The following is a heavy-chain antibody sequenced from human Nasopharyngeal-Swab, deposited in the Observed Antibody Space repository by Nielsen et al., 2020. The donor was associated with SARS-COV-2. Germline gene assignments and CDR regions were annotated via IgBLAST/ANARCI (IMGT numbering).Heavy chain of an antibody. CDR2: INWNGGSR. Sequence: GGSLRLSCAASGFIFHDYGMTWVRQAPGKGLEWVSTINWNGGSRTYVDSVKGRFTISRDNAKNSLYLQMNSLSAEDTAFYRCARVGHVDTSMSGAFDIWGQGTMVTVSS. D-gene: IGHD5-18*01. J-gene: IGHJ3*02. CDR1: GFIFHDYG. V-gene: IGHV3-20*01. CDR3: ARVGHVDTSMSGAFDI.